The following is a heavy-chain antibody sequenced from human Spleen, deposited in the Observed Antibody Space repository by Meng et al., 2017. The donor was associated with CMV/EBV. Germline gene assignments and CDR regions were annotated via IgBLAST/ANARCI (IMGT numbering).Heavy chain of an antibody. V-gene: IGHV3-7*01. J-gene: IGHJ4*02. Sequence: GESLKISCAASGFTFSSYEMNWVRQAPGKGLEWVANIKQDGSEKYYVDSVKGRFTISRDNAKNSLYLQMNSLRAEDTAVYYCARVSTIRFDYWGQGTLVTVSS. CDR2: IKQDGSEK. D-gene: IGHD5/OR15-5a*01. CDR1: GFTFSSYE. CDR3: ARVSTIRFDY.